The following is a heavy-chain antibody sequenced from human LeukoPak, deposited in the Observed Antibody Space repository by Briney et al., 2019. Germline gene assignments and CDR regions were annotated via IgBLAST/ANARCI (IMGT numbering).Heavy chain of an antibody. D-gene: IGHD6-19*01. CDR1: GGSISSSSYY. V-gene: IGHV4-61*01. CDR3: ARENRGSGWWLKVEPHAFDI. Sequence: PSETLSLTCTVSGGSISSSSYYWSWIRQPPGKGLEWIGYIYYSGSTNYNPSLKSRATISVDTSKNQFSLKLSSVTAADTAVYYCARENRGSGWWLKVEPHAFDIWGQGTMVTVSS. J-gene: IGHJ3*02. CDR2: IYYSGST.